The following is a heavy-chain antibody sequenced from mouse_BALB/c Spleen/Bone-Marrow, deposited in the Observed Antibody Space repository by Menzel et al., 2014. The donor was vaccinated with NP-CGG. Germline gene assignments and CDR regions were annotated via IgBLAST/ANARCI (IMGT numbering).Heavy chain of an antibody. CDR1: GFTFNNYG. Sequence: VQLKESGGGLVQPGGSLKVSCAASGFTFNNYGMSWVRQTPDKRLELVATINSNGGSSYYPDSVKGRFTISRDNAKNTLYLQMSSLKSEDTAIYYCSRGNYGNYVDYFDYWGQGTTLTVSS. D-gene: IGHD2-1*01. J-gene: IGHJ2*01. CDR2: INSNGGSS. CDR3: SRGNYGNYVDYFDY. V-gene: IGHV5-6-3*01.